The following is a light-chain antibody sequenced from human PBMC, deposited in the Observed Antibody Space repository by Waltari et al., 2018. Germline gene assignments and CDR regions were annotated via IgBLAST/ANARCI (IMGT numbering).Light chain of an antibody. CDR1: ISNIGAGYD. J-gene: IGLJ2*01. CDR2: GNN. CDR3: QSFDGRRTL. Sequence: QSVLTQPPSVSAAPGRRVTISCTGDISNIGAGYDVHWYQQLPETSPKLLIYGNNNRPSGVPHRFSSSRSGTSASLAITGLQAEDEADYYCQSFDGRRTLFGGGTKLTVL. V-gene: IGLV1-40*01.